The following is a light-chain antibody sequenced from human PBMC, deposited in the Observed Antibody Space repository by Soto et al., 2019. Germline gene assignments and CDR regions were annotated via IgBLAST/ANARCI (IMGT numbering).Light chain of an antibody. CDR3: QSYDSSLSGFV. CDR1: SSNIGAGYD. V-gene: IGLV1-40*01. CDR2: VNI. J-gene: IGLJ1*01. Sequence: QSVLTQPPSVSGAPGQMVTISCTGSSSNIGAGYDVHWYQHLPGAAPKLLIYVNINRPSGVPDRFSGPKSGTSASLAITGLQAEDEADYFCQSYDSSLSGFVFGTGTKLTAL.